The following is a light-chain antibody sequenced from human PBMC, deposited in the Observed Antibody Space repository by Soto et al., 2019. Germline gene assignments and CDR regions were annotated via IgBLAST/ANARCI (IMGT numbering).Light chain of an antibody. CDR3: QQYNNRPQT. CDR1: QSVSSN. J-gene: IGKJ1*01. V-gene: IGKV3-15*01. Sequence: EIVMTQSPATLSVSPGERATLSCRASQSVSSNLAWYQQKPGQAPRLLIYGASTRATGIPARFSGSVSGTEFTFTISRLQSEGFGVYYSQQYNNRPQTFGRGSKVEIK. CDR2: GAS.